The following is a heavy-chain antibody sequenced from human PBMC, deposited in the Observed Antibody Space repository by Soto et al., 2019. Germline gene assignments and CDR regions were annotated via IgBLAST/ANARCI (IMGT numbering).Heavy chain of an antibody. CDR3: ARDLPRDLVRGSFDI. D-gene: IGHD3-10*02. Sequence: QAQLVQSGAEVKKPGASANISCKASGYTFTRYNIHWVRQAPGQGLEWMGIIDTRGGSADYTQRFQGRVTMTRDTSTGTVYMELSSLGSEDTAVYYCARDLPRDLVRGSFDIXGQGTXVTVSS. J-gene: IGHJ3*02. V-gene: IGHV1-46*01. CDR1: GYTFTRYN. CDR2: IDTRGGSA.